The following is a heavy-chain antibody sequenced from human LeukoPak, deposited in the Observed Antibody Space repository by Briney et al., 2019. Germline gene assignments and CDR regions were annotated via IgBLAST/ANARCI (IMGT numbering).Heavy chain of an antibody. D-gene: IGHD6-13*01. CDR3: ARKSLGSSSKPLDY. CDR2: INHSGST. J-gene: IGHJ4*02. CDR1: GGSFSGYY. Sequence: KPSETLSLTCAVYGGSFSGYYWSWIRQPPGKGLEWIGEINHSGSTNYNPSLKSRVTISVDTSKNQFSLELSSVTAADTAVYYCARKSLGSSSKPLDYWGQGTLVTVSS. V-gene: IGHV4-34*01.